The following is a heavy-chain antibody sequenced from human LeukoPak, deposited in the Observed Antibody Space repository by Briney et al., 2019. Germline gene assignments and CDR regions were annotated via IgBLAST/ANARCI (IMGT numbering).Heavy chain of an antibody. V-gene: IGHV4-59*01. CDR2: ISYSGST. J-gene: IGHJ3*02. CDR1: GGSISSYY. CDR3: ARETRLHSGSYSNDAFDI. Sequence: SETLSLTCTVSGGSISSYYWSWIRQPPGKGLEWIGYISYSGSTDYNPSLKSRVTISLDTSKNQFSLRLSSVTAADTAVYYGARETRLHSGSYSNDAFDIWGQGTMVTVSS. D-gene: IGHD1-26*01.